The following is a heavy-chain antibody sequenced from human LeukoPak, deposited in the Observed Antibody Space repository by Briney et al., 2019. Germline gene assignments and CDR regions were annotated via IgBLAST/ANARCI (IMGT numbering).Heavy chain of an antibody. D-gene: IGHD3-3*01. CDR3: AWEVRYNWFDP. CDR2: IWYDGSNK. Sequence: GGSLRLSCAASGFTFSSYGMHWVRQAPGKGLEWVAVIWYDGSNKYYADSVKGRFTISRDNSKNTLYLQMNSLRAEDTAVYYCAWEVRYNWFDPWGQGTLVTVSS. CDR1: GFTFSSYG. V-gene: IGHV3-33*01. J-gene: IGHJ5*02.